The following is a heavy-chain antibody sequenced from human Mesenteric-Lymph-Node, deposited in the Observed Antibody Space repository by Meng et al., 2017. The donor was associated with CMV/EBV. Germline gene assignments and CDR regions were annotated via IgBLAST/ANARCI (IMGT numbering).Heavy chain of an antibody. D-gene: IGHD5-18*01. J-gene: IGHJ4*02. CDR3: ARGIQLWSYSFDY. V-gene: IGHV3-21*03. Sequence: GGSLRLSCVASGFTFSSYTMNWVRQAPGKGLEWVASMTNSDSQIYYADSVKGRFTISRDNAKNSVYLQMNSLRAEDTAVYYCARGIQLWSYSFDYWGPGTLVTVSS. CDR2: MTNSDSQI. CDR1: GFTFSSYT.